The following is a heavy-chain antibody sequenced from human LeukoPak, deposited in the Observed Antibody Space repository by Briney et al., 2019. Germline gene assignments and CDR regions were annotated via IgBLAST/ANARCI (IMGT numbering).Heavy chain of an antibody. V-gene: IGHV3-30*18. D-gene: IGHD5-12*01. Sequence: PGGSLRLSCTASGFSCSNYAMFWVRQAPGKGLEWLTFISYDGGNKYYADSVKGRFTVSRDNSKNTLYLQMSSLRGEDTAVYFCAKGASGYGQFDYWGQGTLVTVSS. CDR1: GFSCSNYA. CDR3: AKGASGYGQFDY. CDR2: ISYDGGNK. J-gene: IGHJ4*02.